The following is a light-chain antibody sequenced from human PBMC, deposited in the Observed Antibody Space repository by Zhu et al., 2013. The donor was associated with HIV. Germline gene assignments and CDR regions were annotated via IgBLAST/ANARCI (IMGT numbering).Light chain of an antibody. CDR2: AAS. V-gene: IGKV1-9*01. CDR3: QQYNSYST. Sequence: DIQLTQSPSFLSASVGDRVTITCWASQGISSYLAWYQQKPGKAPKLLIYAASTLQSGVPSRFSGSGSGTEFTLTINSLQPDDIATYYCQQYNSYSTFGQGTKLEIK. J-gene: IGKJ2*01. CDR1: QGISSY.